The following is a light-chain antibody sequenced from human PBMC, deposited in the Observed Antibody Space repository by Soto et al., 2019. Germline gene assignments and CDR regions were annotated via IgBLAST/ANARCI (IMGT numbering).Light chain of an antibody. V-gene: IGKV1-5*03. CDR1: QSISVW. CDR2: MRS. Sequence: DIQMPQSPSTLSASEVDSVTLPCRASQSISVWLAWYQQKPGKAPGLLIYMRSSLRNGVPARFSGSGSGTEFTLTINGLQPDDFATYYCQKYNDNSRTFGQGTKVDIK. CDR3: QKYNDNSRT. J-gene: IGKJ1*01.